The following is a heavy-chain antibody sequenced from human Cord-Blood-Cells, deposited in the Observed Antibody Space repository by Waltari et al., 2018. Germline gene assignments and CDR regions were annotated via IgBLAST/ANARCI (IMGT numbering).Heavy chain of an antibody. CDR3: ARDYDSSSSGDAFDI. Sequence: EVQLVESGGGLVQPGGSLRLSCAGSGFAFSGYWMSWVRPAPGKGLEWVANIKQDGSEKYYVDSVKGRFTISRDNAKNSLYLQMNSLRAEDTAVYYCARDYDSSSSGDAFDIWGQGTMVTVSS. CDR1: GFAFSGYW. J-gene: IGHJ3*02. D-gene: IGHD6-6*01. V-gene: IGHV3-7*01. CDR2: IKQDGSEK.